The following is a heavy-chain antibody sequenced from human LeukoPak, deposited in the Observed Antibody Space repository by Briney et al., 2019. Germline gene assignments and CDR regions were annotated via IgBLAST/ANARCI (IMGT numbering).Heavy chain of an antibody. CDR2: ISSSTNTI. J-gene: IGHJ4*02. D-gene: IGHD2-2*01. Sequence: GGSLTLSCAASGFSFSTYSMNWVRQAPGKGLEWVSYISSSTNTIYYADSVKGRFTISRDNAKNSLYLEMDSLRAEDTAVYYCARDCSSASCYRDYWGQGTLVTVSS. CDR3: ARDCSSASCYRDY. V-gene: IGHV3-48*01. CDR1: GFSFSTYS.